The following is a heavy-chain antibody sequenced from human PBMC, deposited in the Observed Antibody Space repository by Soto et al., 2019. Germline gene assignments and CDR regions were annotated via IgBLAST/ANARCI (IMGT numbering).Heavy chain of an antibody. CDR2: ISGSGSTI. CDR3: ARDRVAQKAYDAFDI. CDR1: GFTFSDYY. J-gene: IGHJ3*02. Sequence: QVQLVESGGGLVKPGGSLRLSCAASGFTFSDYYMSWIRQAPGKGLEWISYISGSGSTIYYADSVKGRFTISRDNAKNSLYLHMNSLRAEDTAVYYCARDRVAQKAYDAFDIWGQGTMVTVSS. D-gene: IGHD2-15*01. V-gene: IGHV3-11*01.